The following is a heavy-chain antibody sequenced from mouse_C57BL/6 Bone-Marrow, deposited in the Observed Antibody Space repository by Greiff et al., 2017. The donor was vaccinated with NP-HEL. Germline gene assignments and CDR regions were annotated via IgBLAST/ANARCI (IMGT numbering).Heavy chain of an antibody. V-gene: IGHV10-1*01. CDR3: VRQDGKYAMDY. J-gene: IGHJ4*01. CDR1: GFSFNTYA. Sequence: DVMLVESGGGLVQPKGSLKLSCAASGFSFNTYAMNWVRQAPGKGLEWVARIRSKSNNYATYYADSVKDRFTISRDDSESMLYLQMNNLKTEDTARYYCVRQDGKYAMDYWGQGTSVTVSS. CDR2: IRSKSNNYAT.